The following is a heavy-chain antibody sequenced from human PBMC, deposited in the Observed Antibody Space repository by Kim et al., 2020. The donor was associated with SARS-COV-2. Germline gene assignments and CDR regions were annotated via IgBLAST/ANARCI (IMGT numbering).Heavy chain of an antibody. Sequence: SETLSLTCAVYGGSFSGYYWSGIRQPPGKGLEWIGEINHSGSTNYNPSLKSRVTISVDTSKNQFSLKLSSVTAADTAVYYCARGSSWYLPWFDPWGQGTLVTVSS. CDR1: GGSFSGYY. V-gene: IGHV4-34*01. D-gene: IGHD6-13*01. J-gene: IGHJ5*02. CDR3: ARGSSWYLPWFDP. CDR2: INHSGST.